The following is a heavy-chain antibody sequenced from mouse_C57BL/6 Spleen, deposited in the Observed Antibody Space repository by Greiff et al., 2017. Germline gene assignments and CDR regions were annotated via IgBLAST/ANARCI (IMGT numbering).Heavy chain of an antibody. CDR1: GFNIKDYY. J-gene: IGHJ3*01. CDR2: IDPEDGET. CDR3: ASPSYYGSSSEFAY. Sequence: DVKLVESGAELVKPGASVKLSCTASGFNIKDYYMHWVKQRPEQGLEWIGRIDPEDGETKYAPKFQGKATITADTSSNTAYLQLSSLTSEDTAVYYCASPSYYGSSSEFAYWGQGTLVTVSA. V-gene: IGHV14-2*01. D-gene: IGHD1-1*01.